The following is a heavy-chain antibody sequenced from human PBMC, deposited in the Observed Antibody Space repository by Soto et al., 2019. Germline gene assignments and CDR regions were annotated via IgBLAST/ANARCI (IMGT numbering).Heavy chain of an antibody. D-gene: IGHD3-10*01. CDR3: ARGIFGSGTANDY. CDR1: GGSISSSSYY. J-gene: IGHJ4*02. CDR2: IYYSGST. V-gene: IGHV4-61*01. Sequence: PSETLSLTCTVSGGSISSSSYYWSWIRQPPGKGLEWIGYIYYSGSTNYNPSLKSRVTISVDTSKNQFSLKLSSVTAADTAVYYCARGIFGSGTANDYWGQGTLVTVSS.